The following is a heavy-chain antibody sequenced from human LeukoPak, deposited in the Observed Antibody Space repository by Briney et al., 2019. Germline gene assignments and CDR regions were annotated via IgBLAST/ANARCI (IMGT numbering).Heavy chain of an antibody. J-gene: IGHJ4*02. Sequence: GGSLRLSCAASGFTFDDYAMHWVRQAPGKGLEWVSGISWSSGSIGYADSVKGRFTISRDNAKNSLYLQMNSLRAEDTALYYCAKAPGSSIAASYCFDYWGQGTLVTVSS. CDR1: GFTFDDYA. CDR3: AKAPGSSIAASYCFDY. CDR2: ISWSSGSI. D-gene: IGHD6-6*01. V-gene: IGHV3-9*01.